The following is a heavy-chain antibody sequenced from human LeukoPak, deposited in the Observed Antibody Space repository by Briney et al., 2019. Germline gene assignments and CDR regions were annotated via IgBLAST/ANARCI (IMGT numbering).Heavy chain of an antibody. V-gene: IGHV4-39*01. CDR1: GGSVSSSSYY. J-gene: IGHJ5*02. CDR3: ARHEVGYCSSPSCYGGNWLDP. CDR2: VYFSGTT. Sequence: SETLSLTCTVSGGSVSSSSYYWGWIRQPLGKGLEWIGSVYFSGTTYYNPSLKSRVTISVDTSKNQFSLKLNSVTAADTAVYCCARHEVGYCSSPSCYGGNWLDPWGQGTLVTVSS. D-gene: IGHD2-2*01.